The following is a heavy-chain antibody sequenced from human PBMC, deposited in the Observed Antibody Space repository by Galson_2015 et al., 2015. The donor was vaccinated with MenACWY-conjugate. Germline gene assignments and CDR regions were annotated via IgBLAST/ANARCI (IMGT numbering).Heavy chain of an antibody. D-gene: IGHD2-15*01. Sequence: SLRLSCAASGFTFSAYAMHWVRQAPGKGLEWVAVISYDGTRKFYADSVKGRFTISRDNSKNTLYLQMNSLRVEDTAIYYCARGCSGGSCSVYWGQGTLVTASS. CDR2: ISYDGTRK. CDR1: GFTFSAYA. V-gene: IGHV3-30-3*01. CDR3: ARGCSGGSCSVY. J-gene: IGHJ4*02.